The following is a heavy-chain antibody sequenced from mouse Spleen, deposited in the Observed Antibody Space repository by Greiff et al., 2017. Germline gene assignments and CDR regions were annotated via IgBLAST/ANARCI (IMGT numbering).Heavy chain of an antibody. Sequence: QVQLQQPGAELVMPGASVKLSCKASGYTFTSYWLHWVKQRPGQGLEWIGEIDPSDSYTNYNQKFKGKATLTVDKSSSTAYMQLSSLTSEDSAVYYGARGDGYYFDYWGKGTTLTVSS. CDR1: GYTFTSYW. CDR2: IDPSDSYT. V-gene: IGHV1-69*01. CDR3: ARGDGYYFDY. D-gene: IGHD2-3*01. J-gene: IGHJ2*01.